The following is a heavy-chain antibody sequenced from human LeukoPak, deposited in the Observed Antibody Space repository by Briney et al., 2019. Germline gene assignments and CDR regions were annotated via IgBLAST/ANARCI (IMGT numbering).Heavy chain of an antibody. CDR3: ARIRDNSGYYLGAFDV. Sequence: SETLSLTCTVSGGSIGGSYWSWIRQPAGKGLEWIGRVSAGGSTNYNPSLKNRVTMSLDTSKNQFSSNLTSVTAADTAVYSCARIRDNSGYYLGAFDVWGQGTVVTVSS. J-gene: IGHJ3*01. CDR2: VSAGGST. V-gene: IGHV4-4*07. D-gene: IGHD5-12*01. CDR1: GGSIGGSY.